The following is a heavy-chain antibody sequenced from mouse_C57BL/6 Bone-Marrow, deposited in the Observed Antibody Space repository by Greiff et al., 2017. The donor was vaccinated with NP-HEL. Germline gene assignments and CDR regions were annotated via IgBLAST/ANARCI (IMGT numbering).Heavy chain of an antibody. Sequence: QVQLKQPGAELVRPGTSVKLSCKASGYTFTSYWMHWVKQRPGQGLEWIGVIDPSDSYTNYNQKFKGKATLTVDTSSSTAYMQLSSLTSEDSAVYYCARVEVAWDYWGQGTSVTVSS. CDR2: IDPSDSYT. J-gene: IGHJ4*01. CDR1: GYTFTSYW. CDR3: ARVEVAWDY. V-gene: IGHV1-59*01. D-gene: IGHD1-1*02.